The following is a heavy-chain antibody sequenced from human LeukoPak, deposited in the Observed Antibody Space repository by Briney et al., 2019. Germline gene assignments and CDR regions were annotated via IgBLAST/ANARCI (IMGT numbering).Heavy chain of an antibody. CDR2: ISGNNGNT. Sequence: GESLQISCKASGYSFISYGISWVRQAPGQGLEWMTWISGNNGNTYFAKNFQGRVTMTTDTSTTTVYMELRSLKSDDTAVYFCARGGRDSSSWFFDYRGQGTLVTVSS. D-gene: IGHD6-13*01. J-gene: IGHJ4*02. CDR3: ARGGRDSSSWFFDY. CDR1: GYSFISYG. V-gene: IGHV1-18*01.